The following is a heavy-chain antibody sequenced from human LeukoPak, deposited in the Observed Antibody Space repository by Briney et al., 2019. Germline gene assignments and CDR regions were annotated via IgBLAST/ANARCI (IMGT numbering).Heavy chain of an antibody. CDR2: IYYSGST. V-gene: IGHV4-30-4*01. CDR3: ARDGIVVPAAGDFYYGMDV. J-gene: IGHJ6*04. D-gene: IGHD2-2*01. CDR1: GGSICSGDYY. Sequence: PSETLSLTCTVSGGSICSGDYYWSWIRQPPGKGLEWIGYIYYSGSTYYNPSLKSRVTISVDTSKNQFSLKLSSVTAADTAVYYCARDGIVVPAAGDFYYGMDVWGKGTTVTVSS.